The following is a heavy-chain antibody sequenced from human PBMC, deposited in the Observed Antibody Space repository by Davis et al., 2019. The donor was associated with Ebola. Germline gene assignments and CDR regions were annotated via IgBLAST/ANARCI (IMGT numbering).Heavy chain of an antibody. CDR3: AEQQLLD. CDR2: ISYDGSNK. D-gene: IGHD6-13*01. V-gene: IGHV3-30*03. Sequence: GGSLRLSCAASGFTFSSYGMHWVRQAPGKGLEWVAVISYDGSNKYYADSVKGRFTISKDNSKNTLYLQMNSLRAEDTAVYYCAEQQLLDWGQGTLVTVSS. CDR1: GFTFSSYG. J-gene: IGHJ4*02.